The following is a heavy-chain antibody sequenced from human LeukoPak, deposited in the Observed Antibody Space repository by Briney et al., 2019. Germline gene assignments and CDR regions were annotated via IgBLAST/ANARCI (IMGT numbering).Heavy chain of an antibody. CDR1: GFTFSSYA. CDR3: VKGDYDILTGYYRN. V-gene: IGHV3-64D*06. CDR2: ISSNGGST. Sequence: GGSLRLSCSASGFTFSSYAMHWVRQAPGKELEYVSAISSNGGSTYYADSVKGRFTISRDNSKNTLYLQMSSLRAEDTAVYYCVKGDYDILTGYYRNWGQGTLVTVSS. D-gene: IGHD3-9*01. J-gene: IGHJ4*02.